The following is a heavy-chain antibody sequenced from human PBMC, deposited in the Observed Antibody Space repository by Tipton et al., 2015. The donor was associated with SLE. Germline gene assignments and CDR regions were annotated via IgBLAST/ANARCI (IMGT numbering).Heavy chain of an antibody. Sequence: TLSLTCTVSGGSISSGGYYWSWIRQHPGKGLEWIGYIYYSGSTYYNPSLKSRVTISVDTCKNQFSLKLSSVTAADTAVYYCASARPPLLAIWFDPWGQGTLVTVSA. J-gene: IGHJ5*02. D-gene: IGHD1-26*01. CDR1: GGSISSGGYY. CDR3: ASARPPLLAIWFDP. CDR2: IYYSGST. V-gene: IGHV4-31*03.